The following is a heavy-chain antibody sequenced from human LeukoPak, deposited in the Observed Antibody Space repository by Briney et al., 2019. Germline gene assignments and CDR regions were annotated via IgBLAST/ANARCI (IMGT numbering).Heavy chain of an antibody. CDR2: INSDGSST. D-gene: IGHD5-18*01. CDR3: ARGGANVDTAPYDY. V-gene: IGHV3-74*01. CDR1: GFTFSSYW. J-gene: IGHJ4*02. Sequence: GGSLRLSCAASGFTFSSYWMHWVRQAPGKGLVWVSRINSDGSSTSYADSVKGRFTISRDNAKNTLYLQMNSLRAEDTAVYYCARGGANVDTAPYDYWGPGTLVTVSP.